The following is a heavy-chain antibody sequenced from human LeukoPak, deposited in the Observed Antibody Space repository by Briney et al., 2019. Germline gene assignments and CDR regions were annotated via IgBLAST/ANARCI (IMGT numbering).Heavy chain of an antibody. CDR2: ISSSSSYI. CDR1: GFTFSSYS. V-gene: IGHV3-21*04. D-gene: IGHD3-22*01. Sequence: GGSLRLSCAASGFTFSSYSMNWVRQAPGKGLEWVSSISSSSSYIYYADSVKGRFTISRDNAKNSLYLQMNSLRAEDTAVYYCARWLASSGLYNWFDPWGQGTLVTVSS. J-gene: IGHJ5*02. CDR3: ARWLASSGLYNWFDP.